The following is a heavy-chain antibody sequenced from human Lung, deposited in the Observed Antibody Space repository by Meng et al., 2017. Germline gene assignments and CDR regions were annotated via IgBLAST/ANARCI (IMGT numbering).Heavy chain of an antibody. CDR1: GGSFSGYY. CDR3: ARGSSWIQLWLRNDDFDI. Sequence: SETLSLTCAVYGGSFSGYYCSWIRQPPGKGLEWIGEINHSGSTNYNPSLKSRVTISVDTYKNQFSLKLSSVTAADTAVYYCARGSSWIQLWLRNDDFDIWGQGTMVTVSS. CDR2: INHSGST. V-gene: IGHV4-34*01. D-gene: IGHD5-18*01. J-gene: IGHJ3*02.